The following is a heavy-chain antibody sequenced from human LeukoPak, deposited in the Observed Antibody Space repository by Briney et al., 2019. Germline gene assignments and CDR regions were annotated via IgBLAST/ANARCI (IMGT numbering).Heavy chain of an antibody. V-gene: IGHV3-21*01. D-gene: IGHD4/OR15-4a*01. J-gene: IGHJ4*02. Sequence: AGGSLRLSCAASGFIFSSYSMNWVRQAPEKGLEWVSSISSSSSYIYYADSVKGRFTISRDNAKNSLYLQMNSLRAEDTAVYYCVRVYGAYANALDYWGQGTLVTVSS. CDR2: ISSSSSYI. CDR1: GFIFSSYS. CDR3: VRVYGAYANALDY.